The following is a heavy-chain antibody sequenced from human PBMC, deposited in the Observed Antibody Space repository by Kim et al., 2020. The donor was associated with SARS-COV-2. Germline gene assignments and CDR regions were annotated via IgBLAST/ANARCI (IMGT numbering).Heavy chain of an antibody. J-gene: IGHJ4*02. CDR2: IDWDDDK. CDR1: GFSLSTSGMC. V-gene: IGHV2-70*11. Sequence: SGPTLVNPTQTLTLTCTFSGFSLSTSGMCVSWIRQPPGKALEWLARIDWDDDKYYSTSLKTRLTVSKDTSKNQVVLTMTNMDPVDTATCYCARMRSVAVAYDYWGQGTLVTVSS. D-gene: IGHD6-19*01. CDR3: ARMRSVAVAYDY.